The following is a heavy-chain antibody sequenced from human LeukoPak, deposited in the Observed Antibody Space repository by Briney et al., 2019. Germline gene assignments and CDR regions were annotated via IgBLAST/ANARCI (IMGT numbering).Heavy chain of an antibody. J-gene: IGHJ4*02. Sequence: SETLSLTCAVYVGSFSGYYWSWIRQSPGKGLEWIGEINHSGSTNYNPSLKSRVTISVDTSKNQFSLKLSSVTAADTAVYYCARRVAAVGDYWGQGTLVTVSS. CDR3: ARRVAAVGDY. CDR2: INHSGST. CDR1: VGSFSGYY. D-gene: IGHD6-13*01. V-gene: IGHV4-34*01.